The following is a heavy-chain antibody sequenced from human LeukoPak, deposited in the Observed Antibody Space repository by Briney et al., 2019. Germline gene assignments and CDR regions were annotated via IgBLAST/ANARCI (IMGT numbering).Heavy chain of an antibody. V-gene: IGHV3-64*01. CDR3: ARVPHSSGWPIDY. CDR1: GFTFSSYA. CDR2: ISSNGGNT. Sequence: PGGSLRLSCAASGFTFSSYAMHWVRQAPGKGLEYVSAISSNGGNTYYANSVKGRFTISRDNSKNTLYLQMGSLRAEDMAVYYCARVPHSSGWPIDYWGQGTLVTVSS. D-gene: IGHD6-19*01. J-gene: IGHJ4*02.